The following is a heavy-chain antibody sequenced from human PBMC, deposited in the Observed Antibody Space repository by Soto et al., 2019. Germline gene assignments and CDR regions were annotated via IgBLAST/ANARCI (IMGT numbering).Heavy chain of an antibody. V-gene: IGHV3-21*01. Sequence: LRLSCAASGFTFSSYSMNWVRQAPGKGLEWVSSISSSSSYIYYAGSVKGRFTISRDNAKNSLYLQMNSLRAEDTAVYYCARKVETYYYDSSGYYSDYWGQGTLVTVSS. CDR3: ARKVETYYYDSSGYYSDY. D-gene: IGHD3-22*01. CDR1: GFTFSSYS. CDR2: ISSSSSYI. J-gene: IGHJ4*02.